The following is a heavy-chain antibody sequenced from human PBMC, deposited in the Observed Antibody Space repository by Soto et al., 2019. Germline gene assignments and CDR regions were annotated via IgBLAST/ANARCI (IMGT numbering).Heavy chain of an antibody. CDR2: IYDSGST. D-gene: IGHD3-10*01. V-gene: IGHV4-59*08. J-gene: IGHJ4*02. CDR1: GVSLSRSY. CDR3: ARHNYGSGSTYFDY. Sequence: SETLSLTCPVSGVSLSRSYWSWDRQPPGKGLEWIGYIYDSGSTYYNSSLKSRVTMSVDTSKNQFSLKLSSMTAADTAVYYCARHNYGSGSTYFDYWGQGTLVTVSS.